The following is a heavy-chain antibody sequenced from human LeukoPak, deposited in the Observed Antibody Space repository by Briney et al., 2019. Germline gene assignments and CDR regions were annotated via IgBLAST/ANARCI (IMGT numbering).Heavy chain of an antibody. J-gene: IGHJ4*02. CDR2: ISGSGGST. Sequence: QSGGSLRLSCTASGFTFSSYAMTWVRQAPGKGLEWVSAISGSGGSTYYADSVKGRFTISRDNSKNTLYLKMNSLRAEDTAVYYCAKGLLNTAVVPDSFLPIFDYWGQGTLVTFSS. CDR1: GFTFSSYA. V-gene: IGHV3-23*01. D-gene: IGHD5-18*01. CDR3: AKGLLNTAVVPDSFLPIFDY.